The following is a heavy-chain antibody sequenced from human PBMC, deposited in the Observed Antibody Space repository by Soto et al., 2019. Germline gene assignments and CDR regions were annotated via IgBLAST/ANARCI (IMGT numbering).Heavy chain of an antibody. D-gene: IGHD6-13*01. CDR1: GFTFSSYW. J-gene: IGHJ6*02. CDR2: INSDGSST. CDR3: ARASTGYSSSWYEIYYYGMDV. V-gene: IGHV3-74*01. Sequence: SLRLSCAASGFTFSSYWMHWVRQAPGKGLVWVSRINSDGSSTSYADSVKGRFTISRDNAKNTLYLQMNSLRAEDTAVYYCARASTGYSSSWYEIYYYGMDVWGQGTTVTSP.